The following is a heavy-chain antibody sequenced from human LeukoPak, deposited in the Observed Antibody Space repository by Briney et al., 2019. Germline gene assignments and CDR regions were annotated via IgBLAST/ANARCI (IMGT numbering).Heavy chain of an antibody. J-gene: IGHJ4*02. Sequence: PGGSLRLSCASSGFTFSSYAMSWVRQAPGKGLEWVSTIGGTGVRTYYADSVKGRFTISRDNAKNSLYLQMNSLRAEDTAVYYCARGEYGSGSYHIDYWGQGTLVTVSS. CDR2: IGGTGVRT. CDR1: GFTFSSYA. CDR3: ARGEYGSGSYHIDY. V-gene: IGHV3-23*01. D-gene: IGHD3-10*01.